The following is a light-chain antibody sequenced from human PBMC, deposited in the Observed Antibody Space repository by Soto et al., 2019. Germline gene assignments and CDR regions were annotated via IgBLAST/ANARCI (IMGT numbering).Light chain of an antibody. CDR2: GAS. CDR3: QQFNNWPPWT. Sequence: EIVMTQSPATLYVSPGERATLSCRASQSVSRNLAWYQQKPGQAPRLLIYGASTRASGIPARFSGSGSGTEFTLTISSLQSEDSAVYCCQQFNNWPPWTFGQGTKVELK. J-gene: IGKJ1*01. CDR1: QSVSRN. V-gene: IGKV3D-15*01.